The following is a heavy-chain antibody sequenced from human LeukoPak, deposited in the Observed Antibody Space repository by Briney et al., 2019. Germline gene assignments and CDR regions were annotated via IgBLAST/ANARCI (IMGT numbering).Heavy chain of an antibody. CDR2: IYYSGST. Sequence: SETLSLTCSVSGGSISSYYWSWIRQPPGKGLEWIGYIYYSGSTNYNPSLKSRVTISVDTSKNQFSLKLSSVTAADTAVYYCARRSEWDDYWGQGTLVTVSS. CDR3: ARRSEWDDY. CDR1: GGSISSYY. D-gene: IGHD1-26*01. V-gene: IGHV4-59*08. J-gene: IGHJ4*02.